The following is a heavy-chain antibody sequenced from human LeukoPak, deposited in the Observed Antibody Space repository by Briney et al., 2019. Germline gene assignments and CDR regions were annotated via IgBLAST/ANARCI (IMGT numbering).Heavy chain of an antibody. CDR3: ARRDIVVVVSASDY. V-gene: IGHV3-23*01. CDR2: ITASGDRT. J-gene: IGHJ4*02. D-gene: IGHD2-15*01. CDR1: GFTFSDYV. Sequence: GESLRLSCAASGFTFSDYVMIWVRQAPGKGLEWVSGITASGDRTFYGDSVRGRFTMSRDNSKNTVYLQMNSLRVDDTAVYYCARRDIVVVVSASDYWGQGTLVTVSS.